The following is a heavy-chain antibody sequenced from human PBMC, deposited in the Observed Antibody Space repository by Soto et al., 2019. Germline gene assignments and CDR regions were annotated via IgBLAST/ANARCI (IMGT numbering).Heavy chain of an antibody. D-gene: IGHD6-6*01. Sequence: PSETLSLTCTVSGGSVSSGSYYWSWIRQPPGKGLEWIGYIYYSGSTNYNPSLKSRVTISVDTSKNQFSLKLSSVTAADTAVYYCAREGKAARNWFDPWGQGTLVTV. CDR1: GGSVSSGSYY. V-gene: IGHV4-61*01. CDR3: AREGKAARNWFDP. CDR2: IYYSGST. J-gene: IGHJ5*02.